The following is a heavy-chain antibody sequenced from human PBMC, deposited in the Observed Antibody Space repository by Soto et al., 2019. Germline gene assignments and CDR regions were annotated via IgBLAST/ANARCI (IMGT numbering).Heavy chain of an antibody. J-gene: IGHJ4*02. V-gene: IGHV4-31*11. CDR3: ARGNYGDPYYCDY. CDR1: GGSLNSGGYY. CDR2: MYYSGSP. D-gene: IGHD4-17*01. Sequence: QVQLQESGPGLVKPSQTLSLTCAVSGGSLNSGGYYWSWIRQRPGKGLEWIGYMYYSGSPYYNPSLRSRLTMSVDTSKNHFSLKLSSVTAADTAVYYCARGNYGDPYYCDYWGQGILVTVSS.